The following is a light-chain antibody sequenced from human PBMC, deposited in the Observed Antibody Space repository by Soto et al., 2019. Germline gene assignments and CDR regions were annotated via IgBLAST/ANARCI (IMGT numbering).Light chain of an antibody. V-gene: IGKV4-1*01. CDR1: RSILHSTINKHC. CDR3: QQFCSNFWT. CDR2: WAS. Sequence: DIVLTQSPDSLAVSLGERATINCKSSRSILHSTINKHCLSWYQQKPGQPPKLLLYWASTRESGVPDRFSGSVSGTDFTLTISSLQADDLAIYYCQQFCSNFWTFGQGTKVEIK. J-gene: IGKJ1*01.